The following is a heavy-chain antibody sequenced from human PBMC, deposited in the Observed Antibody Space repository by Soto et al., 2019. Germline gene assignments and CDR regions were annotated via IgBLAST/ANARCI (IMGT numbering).Heavy chain of an antibody. V-gene: IGHV3-73*01. CDR1: GSAFSASA. Sequence: GSLRLSCAASGSAFSASAMHWVRQAPGKRPEWVGRIRSEAHSYATGYSASLKGRFTISRDDSKNTAYLQMTGLETGDTAVYYCARYDTFDYWGQGTQVTVPS. D-gene: IGHD3-9*01. J-gene: IGHJ4*02. CDR2: IRSEAHSYAT. CDR3: ARYDTFDY.